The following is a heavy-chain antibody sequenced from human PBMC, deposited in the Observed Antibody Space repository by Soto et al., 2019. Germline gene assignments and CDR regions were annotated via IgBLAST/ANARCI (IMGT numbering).Heavy chain of an antibody. D-gene: IGHD3-3*01. CDR2: ISGSGGST. V-gene: IGHV3-23*01. Sequence: GGSLRLSCAASGFTFSSYAMSWVRQAPGKGLEWVSAISGSGGSTYYADSVKGRFTISRDNSKNTLYLQMNSLRAEDTAVYYCAKAQPDYDFWSGYYRPHHYWGQGTRVTVSS. CDR1: GFTFSSYA. J-gene: IGHJ4*02. CDR3: AKAQPDYDFWSGYYRPHHY.